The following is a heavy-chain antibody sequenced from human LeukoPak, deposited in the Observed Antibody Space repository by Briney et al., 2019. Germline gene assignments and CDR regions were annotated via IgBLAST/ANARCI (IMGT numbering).Heavy chain of an antibody. CDR2: IYYSGST. V-gene: IGHV4-38-2*02. J-gene: IGHJ4*02. D-gene: IGHD3-9*01. CDR1: GYSISSGYY. CDR3: ARHVLGTYFDWLYPSDFDY. Sequence: SETLSLTCTVSGYSISSGYYWGWIRQPPGKGLEWIGSIYYSGSTYYNPSLKSRVTISVDTSKNQFSLKLSSVTAADTAVYYCARHVLGTYFDWLYPSDFDYWGQGTLVTVSS.